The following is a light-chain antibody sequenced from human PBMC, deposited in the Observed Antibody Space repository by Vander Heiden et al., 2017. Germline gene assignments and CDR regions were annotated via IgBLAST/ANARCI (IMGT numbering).Light chain of an antibody. Sequence: QSALTQPAPVSGSPGQSLTISCTGTSSDVAGYNYVSWYQQHPGKAPKLMIYDVSNRPSGVSNRFSGSKSGNTASLTISGLQAEDEADYYCSSYTSSSTWVFGGGTKLTVL. CDR1: SSDVAGYNY. CDR2: DVS. CDR3: SSYTSSSTWV. V-gene: IGLV2-14*01. J-gene: IGLJ3*02.